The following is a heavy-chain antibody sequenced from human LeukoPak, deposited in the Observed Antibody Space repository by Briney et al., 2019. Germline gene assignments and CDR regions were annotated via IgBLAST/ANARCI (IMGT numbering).Heavy chain of an antibody. V-gene: IGHV3-23*01. D-gene: IGHD3-22*01. CDR1: GFTFSSYA. J-gene: IGHJ4*02. Sequence: GGSLRLSCAASGFTFSSYAMSWVRQAPGKGLEWVSAISGSGGSTYYADSVKGRFTISRDNSKDTLYLQMNSLRAEDTTGYYCAKGLSSGHYYFDYGGQGTLVTVSS. CDR2: ISGSGGST. CDR3: AKGLSSGHYYFDY.